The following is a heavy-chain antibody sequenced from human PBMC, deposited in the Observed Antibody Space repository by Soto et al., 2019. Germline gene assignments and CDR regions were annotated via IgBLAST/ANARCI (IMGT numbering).Heavy chain of an antibody. D-gene: IGHD2-15*01. CDR1: GDSVSSNGAC. V-gene: IGHV6-1*01. CDR3: ARVHCSAGTCLDGLDF. CDR2: IYYRSKWFH. J-gene: IGHJ6*02. Sequence: SQTLSLTCVISGDSVSSNGACWNWIRQSPSRGLQWLGKIYYRSKWFHDYAASVESRMAINPDTSRNQFSLQLNYVTPEDTAVYYCARVHCSAGTCLDGLDFWGQGTTVTVSS.